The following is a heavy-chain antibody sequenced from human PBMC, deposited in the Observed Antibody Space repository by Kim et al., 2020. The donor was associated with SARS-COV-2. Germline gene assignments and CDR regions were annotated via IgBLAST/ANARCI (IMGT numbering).Heavy chain of an antibody. CDR3: ARCSSSWYGYYYYYYGMDV. CDR2: IYPGDSDT. J-gene: IGHJ6*02. D-gene: IGHD6-13*01. Sequence: GESLKISCKGSGYSFTSYWIGWVRQMPGKGLEWMGIIYPGDSDTRYSPSFQGQVTISADKSISTAYLQWSSLKASDTAMYYCARCSSSWYGYYYYYYGMDVWGQGTTLTVS. V-gene: IGHV5-51*01. CDR1: GYSFTSYW.